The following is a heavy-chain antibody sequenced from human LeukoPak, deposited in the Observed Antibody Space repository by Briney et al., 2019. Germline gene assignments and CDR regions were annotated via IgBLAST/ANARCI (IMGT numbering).Heavy chain of an antibody. D-gene: IGHD2-8*02. J-gene: IGHJ4*02. CDR2: IYYSGST. CDR1: GGSISSGDYY. Sequence: SETLSLTCTVSGGSISSGDYYWSWIRQPPGKGLEWIGYIYYSGSTYYNPSLKSRVTISVDTSKNQFSLKLSSVTAADTAVYYCAREGWGMIREYYFDYWGQGTLVTVSS. V-gene: IGHV4-30-4*08. CDR3: AREGWGMIREYYFDY.